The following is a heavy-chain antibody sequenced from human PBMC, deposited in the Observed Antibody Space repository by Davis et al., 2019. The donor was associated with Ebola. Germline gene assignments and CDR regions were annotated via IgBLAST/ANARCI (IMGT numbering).Heavy chain of an antibody. J-gene: IGHJ6*02. D-gene: IGHD2-15*01. CDR3: ARDRCSGGSCPDSYGMDV. V-gene: IGHV3-7*01. CDR1: GFTFSSYW. Sequence: PGGSLRLSCAASGFTFSSYWMSWVRQAPGKGLEWVANIKQDGSEKYYVDSVKGRFTISRDNAKNSLYLQMNNLRADETAVYYCARDRCSGGSCPDSYGMDVWGQGTTVTVSS. CDR2: IKQDGSEK.